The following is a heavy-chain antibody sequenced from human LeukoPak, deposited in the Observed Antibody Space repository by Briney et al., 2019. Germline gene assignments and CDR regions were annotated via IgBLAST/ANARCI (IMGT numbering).Heavy chain of an antibody. CDR3: AKAAYGDYAGAFDI. CDR2: ISGSGAGK. V-gene: IGHV3-23*01. CDR1: GFTFSTYA. Sequence: GGSLRLSCAASGFTFSTYAMTWVRQAPGRGLEWVSSISGSGAGKFYAAPVKGRFTTSRDNSKNTLYVQMNSLRAEDTAVYYCAKAAYGDYAGAFDIWGQGTMVIVSS. D-gene: IGHD4-17*01. J-gene: IGHJ3*02.